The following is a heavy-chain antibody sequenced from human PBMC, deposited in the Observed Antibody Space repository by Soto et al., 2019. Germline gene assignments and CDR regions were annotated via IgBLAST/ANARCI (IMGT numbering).Heavy chain of an antibody. V-gene: IGHV2-70*01. D-gene: IGHD6-6*01. J-gene: IGHJ4*02. CDR2: INWDDDK. Sequence: SGPTLVNPTQTLTLTCTFSGFSLSTSGMCVSWIRQPPGKALEWLALINWDDDKYYSTSLKTRLTISKDTSKNQVVLTMTNMDPVDTATYYCARLFSSSASVDYWGQGTLGTVSS. CDR3: ARLFSSSASVDY. CDR1: GFSLSTSGMC.